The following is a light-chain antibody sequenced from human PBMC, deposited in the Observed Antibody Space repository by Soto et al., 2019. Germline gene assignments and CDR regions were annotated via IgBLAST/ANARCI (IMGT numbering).Light chain of an antibody. CDR3: QQYNNWLT. CDR1: QSVSSN. V-gene: IGKV3-15*01. CDR2: GAS. Sequence: EIVITQSPSTLSVSPGERATLSCRASQSVSSNLAWYQQKPGQAPRLLIYGASTRATGIPARFSGSGSGTEFTLTISSLQSEDFAVYYCQQYNNWLTFGGGTKVDI. J-gene: IGKJ4*01.